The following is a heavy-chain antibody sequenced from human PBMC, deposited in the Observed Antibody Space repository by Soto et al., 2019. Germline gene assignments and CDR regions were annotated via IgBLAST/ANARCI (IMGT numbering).Heavy chain of an antibody. J-gene: IGHJ4*02. CDR3: VRGEYSSSSAIDY. D-gene: IGHD6-6*01. Sequence: GGSLRLSCAASGFTVSSNYMSWVRQAPGKGLEWVSVIYSGGSTYYADSVKGRFTISRDKSQHTLYLQMNSLRAEDTAVYYCVRGEYSSSSAIDYWGQGPRFTVSS. CDR1: GFTVSSNY. V-gene: IGHV3-53*01. CDR2: IYSGGST.